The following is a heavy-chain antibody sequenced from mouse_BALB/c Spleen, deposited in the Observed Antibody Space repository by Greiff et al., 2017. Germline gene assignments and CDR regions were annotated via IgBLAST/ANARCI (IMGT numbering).Heavy chain of an antibody. CDR3: ARSSYYGYDVWFAY. CDR1: GFSLTSYG. D-gene: IGHD2-9*01. Sequence: VQRVESGPGLVQPSQSLSITCTVSGFSLTSYGVHWVRQSPGKGLEWLGVIWSGGSTDYNAAFISRLSISKDNSKSQVFFKMNSLQANDTAIYYCARSSYYGYDVWFAYWGQGTLVTVSA. J-gene: IGHJ3*01. V-gene: IGHV2-2*02. CDR2: IWSGGST.